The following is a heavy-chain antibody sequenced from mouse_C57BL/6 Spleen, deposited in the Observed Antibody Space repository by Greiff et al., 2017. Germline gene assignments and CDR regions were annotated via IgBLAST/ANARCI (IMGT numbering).Heavy chain of an antibody. J-gene: IGHJ4*01. CDR2: ISSGSSTI. CDR3: ARGPYGSSPYYYAMDY. D-gene: IGHD1-1*01. Sequence: EVHLVESGGGLVKPGGSLNLSCAASGFTFSGYGMHWVRQAPEKGLEWVAYISSGSSTIYYADPVTGRFTISRDNAKNTLFLQKTSLRSEDTAMYYCARGPYGSSPYYYAMDYWGQGTSVTVSS. CDR1: GFTFSGYG. V-gene: IGHV5-17*01.